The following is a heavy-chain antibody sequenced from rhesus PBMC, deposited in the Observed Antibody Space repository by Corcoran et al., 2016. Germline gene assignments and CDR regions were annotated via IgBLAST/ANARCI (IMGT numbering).Heavy chain of an antibody. CDR2: IYWDDDN. V-gene: IGHV2S1*01. D-gene: IGHD4-29*01. CDR3: ARGGTGTTVATTVAFDY. Sequence: QVTLKESGPALVKPTQTLTLSCTFSGFSLSTSGMGVGWIRQPPGKALEWLANIYWDDDNYYSTSLKTRLTISKDTSKNQVILTMTNMDPVDTATYYCARGGTGTTVATTVAFDYWGQGVLVTVSS. CDR1: GFSLSTSGMG. J-gene: IGHJ4*01.